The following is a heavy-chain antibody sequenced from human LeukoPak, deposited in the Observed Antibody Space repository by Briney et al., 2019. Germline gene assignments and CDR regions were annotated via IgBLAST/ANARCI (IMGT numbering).Heavy chain of an antibody. CDR2: VKGDGSAT. J-gene: IGHJ4*02. CDR1: GFIFTDYW. CDR3: ARNFSPYCTRSSCYHIGGY. D-gene: IGHD2-2*01. Sequence: GGSLRLSCAASGFIFTDYWMNWVRQAPGRGLEWLASVKGDGSATSYVDSVKGRFTISRDNAKNSLYLQMNSLRAEDTAVYYCARNFSPYCTRSSCYHIGGYWGQGTLVTVSS. V-gene: IGHV3-7*01.